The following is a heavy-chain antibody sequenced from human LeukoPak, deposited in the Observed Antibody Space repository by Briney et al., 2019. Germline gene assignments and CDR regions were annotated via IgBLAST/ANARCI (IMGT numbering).Heavy chain of an antibody. D-gene: IGHD3-9*01. V-gene: IGHV1-46*01. CDR3: ARDRKIYDILTGYYPDAFDI. CDR2: INPSGGST. J-gene: IGHJ3*02. Sequence: ASVKVSCKASGYTFTSYYMHWVRQAPGQGLEWMGIINPSGGSTSYAQKFQGRVTMTRDTSTSTVYMELRSLRSDDTAVYYCARDRKIYDILTGYYPDAFDIWGQGTMVTVSS. CDR1: GYTFTSYY.